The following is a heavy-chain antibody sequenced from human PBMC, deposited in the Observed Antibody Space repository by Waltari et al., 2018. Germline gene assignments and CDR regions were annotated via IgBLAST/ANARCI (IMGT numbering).Heavy chain of an antibody. V-gene: IGHV3-30*18. CDR2: IWYDGRNK. Sequence: QVQLVESGGGVVQPGRSLRLSCAASGFTFSSYGMPWVRQAQGKGWDGGAVIWYDGRNKYYADSVKGRFTISRDKSKNTLYLQMNSLRAEDTAMYYCAKPITTTRWNDAFDIWGQGTMVTVSS. D-gene: IGHD3-3*01. CDR1: GFTFSSYG. J-gene: IGHJ3*02. CDR3: AKPITTTRWNDAFDI.